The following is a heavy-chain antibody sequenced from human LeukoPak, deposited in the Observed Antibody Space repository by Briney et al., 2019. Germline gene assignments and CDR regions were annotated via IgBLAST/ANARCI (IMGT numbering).Heavy chain of an antibody. CDR3: ARDRHIAAAVYYYYMDV. J-gene: IGHJ6*03. Sequence: ASVKVSCKASGYTFTSYIISWVRQAPRPGLEWMGWINAYNGNTDYAQRVQGRVTMTTDTSTSTAYMEVRSLRSDDTAVYYSARDRHIAAAVYYYYMDVWGKGTPVTVSS. D-gene: IGHD6-13*01. CDR1: GYTFTSYI. V-gene: IGHV1-18*01. CDR2: INAYNGNT.